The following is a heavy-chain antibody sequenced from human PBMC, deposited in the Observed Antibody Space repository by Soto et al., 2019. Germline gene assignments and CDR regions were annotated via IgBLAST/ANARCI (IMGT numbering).Heavy chain of an antibody. D-gene: IGHD2-21*01. CDR3: AKDSIHRNGMYDPFDI. V-gene: IGHV3-23*01. Sequence: EAQLLESGGGLVQPGGSLRLSCAASGFTFSEYAMSWVRQAPGKGLEWVSVIGGDGGSPNYADSVKGRFTVSRDNSKSTLYLQMDSLRAEDTAIYYCAKDSIHRNGMYDPFDIWGQGTMVTVSS. CDR1: GFTFSEYA. J-gene: IGHJ3*02. CDR2: IGGDGGSP.